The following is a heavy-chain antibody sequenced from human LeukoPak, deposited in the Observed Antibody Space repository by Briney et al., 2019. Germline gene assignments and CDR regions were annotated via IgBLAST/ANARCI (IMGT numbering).Heavy chain of an antibody. CDR1: GFTFSTYA. CDR2: ISGSGGST. Sequence: QPGGSLRLSCAASGFTFSTYAMSWVRQAPGKGLEWVSAISGSGGSTYYADSVNGRFTISRDNSKNTLYLQINSLRAEDTAIYYCAKDRRNWGSRVDYWGQGTLVTVSS. J-gene: IGHJ4*02. CDR3: AKDRRNWGSRVDY. D-gene: IGHD7-27*01. V-gene: IGHV3-23*01.